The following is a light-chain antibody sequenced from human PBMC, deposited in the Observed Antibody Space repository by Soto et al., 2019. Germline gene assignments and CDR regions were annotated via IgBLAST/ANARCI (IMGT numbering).Light chain of an antibody. J-gene: IGKJ1*01. CDR3: KQYAGSPRT. CDR2: SAY. CDR1: QNLGTLY. Sequence: EIVLTQSPGTLSLSPGERGTLSCRASQNLGTLYLAWFQQKSGQAHRLLIYSAYRRATGIQDRFTGSGSGTDFTLTINRVEPEDFAVYFCKQYAGSPRTFGQGTKVDIK. V-gene: IGKV3-20*01.